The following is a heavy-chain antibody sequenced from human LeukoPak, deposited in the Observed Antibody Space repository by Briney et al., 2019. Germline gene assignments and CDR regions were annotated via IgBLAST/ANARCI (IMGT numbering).Heavy chain of an antibody. V-gene: IGHV4-59*12. CDR2: IHYSGST. D-gene: IGHD3-9*01. Sequence: PSETLSLTCTVSGGSISSYYWSWIRQPPGKGLEWIGYIHYSGSTNYNPSLKSRVTISVDTSKNQFSLKLSSVIAADTAVYYCARRPLRYFDWSYYMDVWGKGTTVTISS. CDR1: GGSISSYY. J-gene: IGHJ6*03. CDR3: ARRPLRYFDWSYYMDV.